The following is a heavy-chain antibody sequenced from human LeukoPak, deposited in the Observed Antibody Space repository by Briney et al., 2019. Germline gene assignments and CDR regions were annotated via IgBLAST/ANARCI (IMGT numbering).Heavy chain of an antibody. Sequence: SETLSLTCTVSGGSISSYYWSWIRQSAGKGLEWIGRIYTSGSTNYNPSLKSRVTMSVDTSKNQFSLKLSSVTAADTAVYYCAREEYYYGSGSYYWFDPWGQGTLVTVSS. CDR3: AREEYYYGSGSYYWFDP. CDR2: IYTSGST. J-gene: IGHJ5*02. V-gene: IGHV4-4*07. CDR1: GGSISSYY. D-gene: IGHD3-10*01.